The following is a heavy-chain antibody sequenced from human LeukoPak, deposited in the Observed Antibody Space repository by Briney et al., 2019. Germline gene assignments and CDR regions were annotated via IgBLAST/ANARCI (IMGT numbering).Heavy chain of an antibody. CDR2: IHPSGGST. V-gene: IGHV1-46*01. J-gene: IGHJ5*02. Sequence: GASVKVSCKASGYTFTNYYLHWVRQAPGQGLEWMGIIHPSGGSTAYAQKFQGRVTMTRDTSTSTVYMELSRLRSEDTAVYYCARDSTTSSLADPWGQGTLVTVSS. D-gene: IGHD2-2*01. CDR1: GYTFTNYY. CDR3: ARDSTTSSLADP.